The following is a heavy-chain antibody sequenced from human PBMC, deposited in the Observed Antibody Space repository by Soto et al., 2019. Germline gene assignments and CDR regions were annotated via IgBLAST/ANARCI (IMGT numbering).Heavy chain of an antibody. CDR1: GGSISRGGYY. CDR3: ARAGGLGAVAVDY. J-gene: IGHJ4*02. Sequence: PSETLYLTSTVSGGSISRGGYYRSWIRQHPGKGLEWIGYIYYSGSTYYNPSLKSRVTISVDTSKNQFSLKLSSVTAADTAVYYCARAGGLGAVAVDYWGQGTLVTVSS. CDR2: IYYSGST. V-gene: IGHV4-31*03. D-gene: IGHD6-19*01.